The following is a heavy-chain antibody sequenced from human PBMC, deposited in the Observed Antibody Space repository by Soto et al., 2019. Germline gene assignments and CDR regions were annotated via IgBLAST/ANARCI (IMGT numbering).Heavy chain of an antibody. Sequence: GPSVKVSCKASGGTFSSYAISWVRQAPGQGLEWMGGIIPIFGTANYAQKFQGRVTITADKSTSTAYMELSSLRSEDTAVYYCARDQFKSGWFDPWGQGTLVTVSS. J-gene: IGHJ5*02. CDR1: GGTFSSYA. V-gene: IGHV1-69*06. CDR2: IIPIFGTA. CDR3: ARDQFKSGWFDP.